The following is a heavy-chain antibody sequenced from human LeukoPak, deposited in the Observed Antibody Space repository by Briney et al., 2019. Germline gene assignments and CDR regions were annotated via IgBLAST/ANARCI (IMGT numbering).Heavy chain of an antibody. J-gene: IGHJ4*02. V-gene: IGHV3-9*03. D-gene: IGHD5-12*01. CDR3: AKGGGYSGYDKYAIDY. CDR2: ISWNSGSI. CDR1: GFTFDDYA. Sequence: GGSLRLSCAASGFTFDDYAMHWVRQAPGKGLEWVSGISWNSGSIDYADSVKGRFTISRDNAKNSLYLQMNSLRAEDMALYYCAKGGGYSGYDKYAIDYWGQGTLVTVSS.